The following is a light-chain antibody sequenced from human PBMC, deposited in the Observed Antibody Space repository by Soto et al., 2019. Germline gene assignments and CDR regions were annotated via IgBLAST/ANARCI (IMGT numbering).Light chain of an antibody. CDR3: SSYTSGSTLV. V-gene: IGLV2-14*01. J-gene: IGLJ1*01. CDR2: EVN. Sequence: QSVLTQPASVSGSPGQSITISCTGTSSDVGGYKYVSWYQQHPGKAPKLIIYEVNNRPSGASHRFSGSKSGNTASLTISWLQAEDEADYYCSSYTSGSTLVFGTGTKLTVL. CDR1: SSDVGGYKY.